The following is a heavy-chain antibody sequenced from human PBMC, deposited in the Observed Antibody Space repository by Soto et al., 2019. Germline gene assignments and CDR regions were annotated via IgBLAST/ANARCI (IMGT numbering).Heavy chain of an antibody. CDR1: GGSFSGYY. CDR2: INHSRST. Sequence: SETLSLTCAVDGGSFSGYYWSWIRQPPGKGLEWIGEINHSRSTNYNPSLKSRVTISVDTSKNQFSLKLSSVTAADTAVYYCARVSGYKRDDAFDIWGQGTMVT. D-gene: IGHD3-3*01. J-gene: IGHJ3*02. V-gene: IGHV4-34*01. CDR3: ARVSGYKRDDAFDI.